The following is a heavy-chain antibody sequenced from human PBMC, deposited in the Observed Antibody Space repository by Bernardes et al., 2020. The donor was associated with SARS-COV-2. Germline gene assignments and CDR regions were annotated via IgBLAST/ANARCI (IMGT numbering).Heavy chain of an antibody. CDR3: AKEEYSSSWYDQGDYFDY. Sequence: GGSLRLSCAASGFTFSSYGMHWVRQAPGKGLEWVAVISYDGSNKYYADSVKGRFTISRDNSKNTLYLQMNSLRAEDTAVYYCAKEEYSSSWYDQGDYFDYWGQGTLVTVS. CDR1: GFTFSSYG. J-gene: IGHJ4*02. CDR2: ISYDGSNK. D-gene: IGHD6-13*01. V-gene: IGHV3-30*18.